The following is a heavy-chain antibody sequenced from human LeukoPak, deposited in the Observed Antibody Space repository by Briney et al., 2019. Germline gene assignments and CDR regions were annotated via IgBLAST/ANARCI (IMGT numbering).Heavy chain of an antibody. CDR2: IDYSGST. D-gene: IGHD1-1*01. CDR3: ATLPRGRSPFDY. Sequence: KASETLSLTCTVSGGSISGYYWNWIRQPPGKGLEWIGYIDYSGSTNYNPSLKSRVTISVDTSKNQFSLKLSSVTAADTAIFYCATLPRGRSPFDYWGQGTLVTVSS. J-gene: IGHJ4*02. CDR1: GGSISGYY. V-gene: IGHV4-59*01.